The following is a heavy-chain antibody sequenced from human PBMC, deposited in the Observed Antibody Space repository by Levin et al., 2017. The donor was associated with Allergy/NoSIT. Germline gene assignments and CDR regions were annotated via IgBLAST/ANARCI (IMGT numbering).Heavy chain of an antibody. CDR3: AKDGRGVTTGSYYFDS. Sequence: GGSLRLSCAASGFTFSTYAMSWVRQAPGKGLEWVSSISGRGENTHYAESVKGRFTISSDNSKNTLYLQMNSLRAEDTAVYYCAKDGRGVTTGSYYFDSWGQGTLVTVSS. D-gene: IGHD4-17*01. CDR1: GFTFSTYA. J-gene: IGHJ4*01. V-gene: IGHV3-23*01. CDR2: ISGRGENT.